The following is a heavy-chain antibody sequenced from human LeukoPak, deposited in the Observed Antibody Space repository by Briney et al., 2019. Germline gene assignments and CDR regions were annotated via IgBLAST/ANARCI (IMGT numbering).Heavy chain of an antibody. D-gene: IGHD3-10*01. J-gene: IGHJ4*02. CDR1: GFTFSSYG. Sequence: GRSLRLSCAGSGFTFSSYGMHWVRQAPGKGLEWVALISYDGNNKYYADSVKGRFTISRDNSKNTLYLQMNSLRAKDTAMYYCAKDTYGSGSYSSHWGQGTLVTVSS. CDR2: ISYDGNNK. V-gene: IGHV3-30*18. CDR3: AKDTYGSGSYSSH.